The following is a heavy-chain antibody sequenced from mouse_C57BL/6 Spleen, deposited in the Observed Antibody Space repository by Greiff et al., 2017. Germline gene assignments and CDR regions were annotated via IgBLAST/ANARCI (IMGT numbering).Heavy chain of an antibody. CDR2: IDPSDSET. J-gene: IGHJ4*01. CDR1: GYTFTSSW. D-gene: IGHD2-4*01. V-gene: IGHV1-52*01. Sequence: QVQLQQPGAELVRPGSSVKLSCKASGYTFTSSWLHWVKPRPIPGLEWLGNIDPSDSETHYNQTFKDKDTLNVDKSSSTAYLQLSSLTSEDSAFYYWARGSYDYDGILGAMDYWGQGTSVTVSS. CDR3: ARGSYDYDGILGAMDY.